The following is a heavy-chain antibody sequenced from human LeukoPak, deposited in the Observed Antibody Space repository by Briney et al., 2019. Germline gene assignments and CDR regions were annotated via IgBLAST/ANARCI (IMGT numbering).Heavy chain of an antibody. CDR2: IYYSGIT. J-gene: IGHJ5*02. D-gene: IGHD1-7*01. V-gene: IGHV4-59*13. CDR3: ARGELSLES. Sequence: PSETLSLTCAVSGGSISSYYWSWIRQPPGKGLEWIGYIYYSGITNYNPSLKSRVTISIDTSKNQFSLKLRSITAADTAVYYCARGELSLESWGQGTLVTISS. CDR1: GGSISSYY.